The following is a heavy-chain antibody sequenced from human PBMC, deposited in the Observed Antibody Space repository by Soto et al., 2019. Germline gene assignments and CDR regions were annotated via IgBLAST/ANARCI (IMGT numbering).Heavy chain of an antibody. Sequence: PGGSLRLSCAASGFTFSSYSMNWVRQAPGKGLEWVSSISSSSSYIYYADSVKGRFTISRDNAKNSLYLQMNSLRAEDTAVYYCARDDGDILTAYWFDPWGQGTLVTVSS. CDR1: GFTFSSYS. V-gene: IGHV3-21*01. J-gene: IGHJ5*02. CDR3: ARDDGDILTAYWFDP. D-gene: IGHD3-9*01. CDR2: ISSSSSYI.